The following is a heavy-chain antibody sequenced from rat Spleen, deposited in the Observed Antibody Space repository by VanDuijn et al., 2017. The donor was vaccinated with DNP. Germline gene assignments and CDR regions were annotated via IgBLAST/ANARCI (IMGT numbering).Heavy chain of an antibody. CDR3: ARHGRVTTVATYWYFDF. Sequence: EVQLVESGGDLVQPGRSLKLSCLASGFTFNNYWMTWFRQVPGKGLEWIASITSNGVSTYYRESVKGRFTISRDHAKSTLYLQMDSLRSEDTATYFCARHGRVTTVATYWYFDFWGPGTMVTVSS. CDR1: GFTFNNYW. V-gene: IGHV5-31*01. D-gene: IGHD1-3*01. CDR2: ITSNGVST. J-gene: IGHJ1*01.